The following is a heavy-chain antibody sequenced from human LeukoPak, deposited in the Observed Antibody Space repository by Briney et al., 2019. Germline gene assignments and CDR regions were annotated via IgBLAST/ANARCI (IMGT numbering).Heavy chain of an antibody. J-gene: IGHJ4*02. D-gene: IGHD6-6*01. CDR2: IKSKTDGGTT. V-gene: IGHV3-15*01. CDR1: GFTFSNAW. Sequence: GGSLRLSCAASGFTFSNAWMSWVRQAPGKGLEWDGRIKSKTDGGTTDYAAPVKGRFTISRDDSKNTLYLQMNSLKTEDTAVYYCTTEPSRIAALDYWGQGTLVTVSS. CDR3: TTEPSRIAALDY.